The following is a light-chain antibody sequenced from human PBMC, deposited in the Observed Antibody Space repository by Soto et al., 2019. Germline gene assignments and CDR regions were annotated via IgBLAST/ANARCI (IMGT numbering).Light chain of an antibody. Sequence: VLTQSPGTLSLSPGDSATLSCRASQSVSNNYLAWYQQKPGQAPRLLIYAASNRATGIQDRFSGSGSGTEFTLTIRRLEPEDFAVYYCKQYGSSGTFGQGTKVDIK. CDR1: QSVSNNY. V-gene: IGKV3-20*01. CDR3: KQYGSSGT. CDR2: AAS. J-gene: IGKJ1*01.